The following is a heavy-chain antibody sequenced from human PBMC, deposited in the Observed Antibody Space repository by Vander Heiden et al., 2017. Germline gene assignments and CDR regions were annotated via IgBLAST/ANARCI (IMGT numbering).Heavy chain of an antibody. Sequence: EAQLVVSGGGLIPPGGSLRLSCAASQFTVSSNYMSWVRQAPGKGLEWVSVIYSGGSTYYADSVKGRFTISRDNSKNTLYLQMNSLRAEDTAVYYCARTTRGAFDPWGQGTLVTVSS. CDR1: QFTVSSNY. V-gene: IGHV3-53*01. D-gene: IGHD1-1*01. CDR3: ARTTRGAFDP. J-gene: IGHJ5*02. CDR2: IYSGGST.